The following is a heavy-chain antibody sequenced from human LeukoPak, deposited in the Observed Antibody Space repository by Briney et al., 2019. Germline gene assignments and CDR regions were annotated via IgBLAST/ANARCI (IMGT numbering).Heavy chain of an antibody. V-gene: IGHV4-59*08. D-gene: IGHD6-13*01. Sequence: PSETLSLTCTVSGGSISSYYWSWIRQPPGKGLEWIGYIYYSGSTNYNPSLKSRVTISVDTSKNQFSLNLSSVTAADTAVYYCARRGIAAAGYDYWGQGTLVTVSS. J-gene: IGHJ4*02. CDR3: ARRGIAAAGYDY. CDR2: IYYSGST. CDR1: GGSISSYY.